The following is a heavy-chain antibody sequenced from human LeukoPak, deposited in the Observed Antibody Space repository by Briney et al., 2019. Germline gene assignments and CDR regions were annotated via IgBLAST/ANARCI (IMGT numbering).Heavy chain of an antibody. CDR1: GGTFNSYA. CDR3: ARDVRFLEWSQGMDV. J-gene: IGHJ6*02. V-gene: IGHV1-18*01. D-gene: IGHD3-3*01. Sequence: ASVKVSCKASGGTFNSYAISWVRQAPGQGLEWMGWISAYNGNTNYAQKLQGRVTMTTDTSTSTAYMELRSLRSDDTAVYYCARDVRFLEWSQGMDVWGQGTTVTVSS. CDR2: ISAYNGNT.